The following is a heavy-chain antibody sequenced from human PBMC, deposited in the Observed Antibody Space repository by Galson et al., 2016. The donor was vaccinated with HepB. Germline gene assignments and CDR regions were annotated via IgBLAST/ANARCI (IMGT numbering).Heavy chain of an antibody. V-gene: IGHV1-46*01. J-gene: IGHJ6*03. Sequence: SVKVSCKASGYTFTKYYMQWVRQAPGQGLQWMGIINPSDGIASYAQKFQGRVTMTRDTSTSTVYMELSSLRFDDTAVYYCARRDYDFYMDVWDKGTTVTVSS. CDR1: GYTFTKYY. D-gene: IGHD5-24*01. CDR3: ARRDYDFYMDV. CDR2: INPSDGIA.